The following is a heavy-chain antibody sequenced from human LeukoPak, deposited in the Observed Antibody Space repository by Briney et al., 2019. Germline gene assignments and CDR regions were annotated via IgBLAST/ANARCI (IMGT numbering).Heavy chain of an antibody. Sequence: PSETLSLTCTVSGGSISSSNYYWGWIRQPPGKGLEWIGSIYYSGNTYYNSSLKSRVTISVDTSKNHFSLNLNSVTAAETAVYYCARHAYYDFVTGLFDPWGQGTLVTVSS. J-gene: IGHJ5*02. CDR3: ARHAYYDFVTGLFDP. D-gene: IGHD3-3*01. CDR2: IYYSGNT. CDR1: GGSISSSNYY. V-gene: IGHV4-39*01.